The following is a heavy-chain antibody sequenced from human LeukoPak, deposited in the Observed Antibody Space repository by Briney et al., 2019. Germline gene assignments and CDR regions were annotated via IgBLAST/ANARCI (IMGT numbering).Heavy chain of an antibody. J-gene: IGHJ4*02. CDR3: ARQGYAVSYYFLDY. D-gene: IGHD3-10*01. Sequence: SETLSLTCDVSGGSVRSYWWGWVRQPAGKGLEWLGRIYSTGSTRFNPSLKSRLTLSIDTSTNQFSLKLTSVTAADTAVYFCARQGYAVSYYFLDYWSQGTLVTVSS. CDR2: IYSTGST. CDR1: GGSVRSYW. V-gene: IGHV4-4*07.